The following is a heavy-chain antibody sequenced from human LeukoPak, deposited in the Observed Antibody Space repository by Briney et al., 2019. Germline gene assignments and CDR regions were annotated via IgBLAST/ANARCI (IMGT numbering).Heavy chain of an antibody. Sequence: TSETLSLTCTVSGSSINNNFWTWIRQPPGKGLEWIGYIYSSGSAYYNPSLKSRVIISGDTSKNQISLRLTSVTAADTAMYFCARHRDYYDTWGHGTLVTVSS. CDR2: IYSSGSA. D-gene: IGHD3-22*01. V-gene: IGHV4-59*08. CDR3: ARHRDYYDT. J-gene: IGHJ4*01. CDR1: GSSINNNF.